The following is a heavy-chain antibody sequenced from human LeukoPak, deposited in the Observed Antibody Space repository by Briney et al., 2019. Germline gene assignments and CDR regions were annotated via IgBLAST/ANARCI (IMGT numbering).Heavy chain of an antibody. D-gene: IGHD2-2*01. Sequence: ASVKVSCKASGYTFTGYYMHWVRQAPGQGLEWMGWINPNSGGTNYAQKFQGRVTTTRDTSISTAYMELSRLRSDDTAVYYCARESDQLLPYFDYWGQGTLVTVSS. CDR2: INPNSGGT. V-gene: IGHV1-2*02. J-gene: IGHJ4*02. CDR3: ARESDQLLPYFDY. CDR1: GYTFTGYY.